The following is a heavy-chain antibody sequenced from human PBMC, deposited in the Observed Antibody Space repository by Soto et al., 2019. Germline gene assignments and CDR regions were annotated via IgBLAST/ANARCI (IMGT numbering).Heavy chain of an antibody. Sequence: GGPLRLSCGAAGFTFSGYGMHWVRQAPGKGLEWVAVIWYDGSNKYYADSVKGRFTISRDNSKNTLYLQMNSLRAEDTAVYYCARDSAGTVSWFDPWGQGTLVTVSS. CDR2: IWYDGSNK. CDR1: GFTFSGYG. D-gene: IGHD1-1*01. J-gene: IGHJ5*02. V-gene: IGHV3-33*01. CDR3: ARDSAGTVSWFDP.